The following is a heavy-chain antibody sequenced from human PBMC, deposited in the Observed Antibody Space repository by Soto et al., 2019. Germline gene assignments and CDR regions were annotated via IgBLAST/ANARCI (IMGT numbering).Heavy chain of an antibody. Sequence: SETLSLTCIVSGGSITSYHWSWIRQFPGKGLEWIAYTSYTGNTEYNPSLKSRVTMSIDTSRNHFSLNLQSATAADTALYYCARETGENWTYEAHWGPGTLVTVSS. V-gene: IGHV4-59*12. CDR2: TSYTGNT. CDR3: ARETGENWTYEAH. CDR1: GGSITSYH. J-gene: IGHJ1*01. D-gene: IGHD1-7*01.